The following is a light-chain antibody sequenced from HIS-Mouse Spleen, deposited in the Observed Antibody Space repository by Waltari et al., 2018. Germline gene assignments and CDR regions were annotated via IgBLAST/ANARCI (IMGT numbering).Light chain of an antibody. Sequence: SYELTQPPSVSVSPCQTARITCSGDALPKKYAYWYQQKSGQAPVLVIVEDSKRPSGIPERFSGSSSGTMATLTISGAQVEDEADYYCYSTDSSGNHRVFGGGTKLTVL. V-gene: IGLV3-10*01. CDR3: YSTDSSGNHRV. CDR2: EDS. J-gene: IGLJ2*01. CDR1: ALPKKY.